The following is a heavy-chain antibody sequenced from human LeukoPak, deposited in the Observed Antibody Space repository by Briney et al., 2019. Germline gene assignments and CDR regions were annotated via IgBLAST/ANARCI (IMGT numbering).Heavy chain of an antibody. CDR2: ISWNSGSI. CDR3: ARGDYYDDCGYSD. Sequence: GGSLRLSCAASGFTFDDYAMHWVRQAPGKGLEWVSGISWNSGSIGYADSVKGRFSISRHDSSNTLFLQMNSLRPEDTAVYYCARGDYYDDCGYSDWGQGTLVTVSS. CDR1: GFTFDDYA. D-gene: IGHD3-22*01. V-gene: IGHV3-9*01. J-gene: IGHJ4*02.